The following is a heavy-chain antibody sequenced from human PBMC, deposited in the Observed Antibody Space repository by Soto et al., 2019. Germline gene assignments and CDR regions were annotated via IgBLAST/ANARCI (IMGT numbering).Heavy chain of an antibody. J-gene: IGHJ4*02. Sequence: GESLKISCKGSGYSFTTYWISWVRQMPGKGLEWMGRIDPSDSYTNYSPSFQGHVTISVDKSISTAYLQWSSLKASDTAMYYCARGYDYDSGGYLFDYWGQGTLVTVSS. CDR1: GYSFTTYW. CDR3: ARGYDYDSGGYLFDY. D-gene: IGHD3-22*01. CDR2: IDPSDSYT. V-gene: IGHV5-10-1*01.